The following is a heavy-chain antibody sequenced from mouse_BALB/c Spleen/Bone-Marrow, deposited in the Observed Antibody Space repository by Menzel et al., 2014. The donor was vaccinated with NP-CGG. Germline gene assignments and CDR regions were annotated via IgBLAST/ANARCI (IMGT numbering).Heavy chain of an antibody. CDR3: ARVGNYDYAMDY. V-gene: IGHV2-9*02. Sequence: VKLMESGPGLVAPSQSLSITCTVSGFSLTSYGVHWVRQPPGKGLEWLGVIWXGGSTNYNSALMSRLSISKDNSKSQVFLKMSSLQTDDTAMYYCARVGNYDYAMDYWGQGTSVTVSS. J-gene: IGHJ4*01. D-gene: IGHD2-1*01. CDR2: IWXGGST. CDR1: GFSLTSYG.